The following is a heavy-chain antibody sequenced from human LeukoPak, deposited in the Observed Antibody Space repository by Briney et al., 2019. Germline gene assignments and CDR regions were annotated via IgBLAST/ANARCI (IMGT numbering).Heavy chain of an antibody. CDR2: ISYDGSNK. Sequence: PGGSLRLSCAASGFTFSSYGMHWVRQAPGKGLEWGAVISYDGSNKYYADSVKGRFTISRDNSKNTLYLQMNSLRAEDTAVYYCAKGYRYSSSWLWGPFDYWGQGTLVTVSS. CDR3: AKGYRYSSSWLWGPFDY. D-gene: IGHD6-13*01. CDR1: GFTFSSYG. V-gene: IGHV3-30*18. J-gene: IGHJ4*02.